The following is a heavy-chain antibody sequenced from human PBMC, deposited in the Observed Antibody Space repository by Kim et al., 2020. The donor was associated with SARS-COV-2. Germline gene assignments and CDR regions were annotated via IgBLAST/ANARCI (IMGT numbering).Heavy chain of an antibody. D-gene: IGHD3-10*01. J-gene: IGHJ6*02. CDR3: AKREGYHGSGYMDV. CDR1: GLAFSAYG. V-gene: IGHV3-23*01. CDR2: ISNSGDT. Sequence: GGSLRLSCAASGLAFSAYGMNWVRQAPGKGLEWVSAISNSGDTFDADSVKGRFTISRDNSKNTLYLQMNSLRAADTAVYYCAKREGYHGSGYMDVWGQGTTVTVSS.